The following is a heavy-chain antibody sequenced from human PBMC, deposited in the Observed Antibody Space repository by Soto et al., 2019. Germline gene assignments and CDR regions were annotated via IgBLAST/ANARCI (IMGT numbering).Heavy chain of an antibody. J-gene: IGHJ4*02. D-gene: IGHD1-26*01. V-gene: IGHV4-4*07. CDR1: GGSIISYY. CDR3: ARGGSSSFPFDY. Sequence: QEQLQESGPGLVKPSETLSLTCTVSGGSIISYYWSWIRQPAGKGLEWIGRIYPSGGTNYSPSLKRRVIMSVDTSKNQFSLTLKSVTAADTTVYYCARGGSSSFPFDYWGQGTVVTVSS. CDR2: IYPSGGT.